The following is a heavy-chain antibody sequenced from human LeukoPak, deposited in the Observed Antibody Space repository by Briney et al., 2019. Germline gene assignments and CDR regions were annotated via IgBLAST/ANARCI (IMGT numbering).Heavy chain of an antibody. D-gene: IGHD6-19*01. CDR1: GYTFTSYD. CDR2: MNPNNGNT. Sequence: ASVKVSCRASGYTFTSYDINWVRQATGQGLEWMGWMNPNNGNTDYAQKFQGKVTLTRNTSITTAYMELSSLTSEDTAVYYCSRGGPVAGTHKYFQHWGQGTLVTVSS. J-gene: IGHJ1*01. CDR3: SRGGPVAGTHKYFQH. V-gene: IGHV1-8*01.